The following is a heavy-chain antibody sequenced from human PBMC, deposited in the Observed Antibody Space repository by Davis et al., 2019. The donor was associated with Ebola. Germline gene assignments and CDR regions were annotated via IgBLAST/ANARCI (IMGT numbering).Heavy chain of an antibody. D-gene: IGHD3-22*01. CDR3: ARWSPYYDSSGYLS. Sequence: SETLSLTCTVSGGSISSGDYYWSWIRQPPGKGLEWIGYIYYSGSTNYNPSLKSRVTISVDTSKNQFSLKLSSVTAADTAVYYCARWSPYYDSSGYLSWGQGTLVTVSS. CDR2: IYYSGST. J-gene: IGHJ5*02. V-gene: IGHV4-61*08. CDR1: GGSISSGDYY.